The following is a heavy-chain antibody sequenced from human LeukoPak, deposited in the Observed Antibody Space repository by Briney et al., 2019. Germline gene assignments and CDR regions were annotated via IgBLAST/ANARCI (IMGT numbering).Heavy chain of an antibody. CDR2: ISAYNGNT. CDR3: ARAKAYCGGDCYRPYYFDY. Sequence: ASVKVSCKASGYTFTSYGISWVRQAPGQGLEWMGWISAYNGNTNYAQKLQGRVTMTTDTSTSTAYMEPRSLRSDDTAVYYCARAKAYCGGDCYRPYYFDYWGQGTLVTVSS. J-gene: IGHJ4*02. D-gene: IGHD2-21*02. CDR1: GYTFTSYG. V-gene: IGHV1-18*01.